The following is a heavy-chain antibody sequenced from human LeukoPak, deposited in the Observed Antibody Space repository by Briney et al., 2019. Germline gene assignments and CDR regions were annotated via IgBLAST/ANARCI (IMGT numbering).Heavy chain of an antibody. CDR3: ASLPAIAVAGTSSVEYFQH. CDR2: IYYSGST. Sequence: SETLSLTCTVSGGSISSSSYYWGWIRQPPGMGLEWIGSIYYSGSTYYNPSLKSRVTISVDTSKNQFSLKLSSVTAADTAVYYCASLPAIAVAGTSSVEYFQHWGQGTLVTVSS. V-gene: IGHV4-39*07. D-gene: IGHD6-19*01. CDR1: GGSISSSSYY. J-gene: IGHJ1*01.